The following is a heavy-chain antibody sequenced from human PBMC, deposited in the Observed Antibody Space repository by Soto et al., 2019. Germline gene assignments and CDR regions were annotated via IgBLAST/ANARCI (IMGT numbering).Heavy chain of an antibody. J-gene: IGHJ4*02. D-gene: IGHD2-2*02. CDR3: ARARQEYLGHFDY. CDR2: IYYSGST. Sequence: SETLSLTCTVSGGSISSGDYYWSWIRQPPGKGLEWIGYIYYSGSTYYKPSLKNRVTISVDTSKNQFSLKLSSVTAADTAVYYCARARQEYLGHFDYWGQGTLVTVSS. CDR1: GGSISSGDYY. V-gene: IGHV4-30-4*01.